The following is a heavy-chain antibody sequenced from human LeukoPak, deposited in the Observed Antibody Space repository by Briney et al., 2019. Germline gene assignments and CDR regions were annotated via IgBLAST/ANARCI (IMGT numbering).Heavy chain of an antibody. CDR3: AREGLGSSWFFDI. Sequence: SVKVSCKASGGTFSSYAISWVRQAPGQGLEWMGRIIPILGIANYAQKFQGRVTITADKSTSTAYMELSSLRSEDAAVYYCAREGLGSSWFFDIWGQGTMVTVSS. CDR1: GGTFSSYA. J-gene: IGHJ3*02. V-gene: IGHV1-69*04. CDR2: IIPILGIA. D-gene: IGHD6-13*01.